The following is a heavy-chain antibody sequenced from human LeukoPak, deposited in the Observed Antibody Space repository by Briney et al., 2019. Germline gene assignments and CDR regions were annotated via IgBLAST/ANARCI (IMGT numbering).Heavy chain of an antibody. CDR2: IKQDGYGK. V-gene: IGHV3-7*01. Sequence: GGSLRLSCAASGFTLSSFWMSWVRQTPEKGLEWVANIKQDGYGKYYVDSVKGRFTISRDNAKNSLYLQMNSLRADDTAIYYCARDKIVGPTTLDYWGQGTLVTVSS. J-gene: IGHJ4*02. CDR3: ARDKIVGPTTLDY. D-gene: IGHD1-26*01. CDR1: GFTLSSFW.